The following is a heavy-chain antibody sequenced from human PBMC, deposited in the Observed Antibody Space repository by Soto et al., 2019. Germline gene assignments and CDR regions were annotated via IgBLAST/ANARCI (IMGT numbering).Heavy chain of an antibody. Sequence: SETLSLTCSVSGGSVNNKTYYWSWIRQPPGKRLEWIGYVYYSGTTNYNPSLKSRVTISIDMSKNQFSLRLSSVTAADTALYYCARTTAVPDTLRSRYFFDFWGQGTLVTVSS. D-gene: IGHD3-9*01. J-gene: IGHJ4*02. V-gene: IGHV4-61*01. CDR2: VYYSGTT. CDR3: ARTTAVPDTLRSRYFFDF. CDR1: GGSVNNKTYY.